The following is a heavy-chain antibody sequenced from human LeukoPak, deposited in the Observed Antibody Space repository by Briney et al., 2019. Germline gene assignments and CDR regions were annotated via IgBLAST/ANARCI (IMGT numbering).Heavy chain of an antibody. CDR3: ARLNDSSGLFDY. J-gene: IGHJ4*02. CDR2: IYTSGST. CDR1: GGSISSYY. D-gene: IGHD3-22*01. V-gene: IGHV4-4*09. Sequence: SETLSLTCTVSGGSISSYYWSWIRQPPGKGLEWIGYIYTSGSTNYNPSPKSRVTISVDTSKNQFSLKLSSVTAADTAVYYCARLNDSSGLFDYWGQGTLVTVSS.